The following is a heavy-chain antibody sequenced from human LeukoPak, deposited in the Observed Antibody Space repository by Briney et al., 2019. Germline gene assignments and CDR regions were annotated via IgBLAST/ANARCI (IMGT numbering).Heavy chain of an antibody. J-gene: IGHJ4*02. D-gene: IGHD5-18*01. CDR2: IYSGGST. CDR1: GFTVSSNY. V-gene: IGHV3-53*01. Sequence: GGSLRLSCAASGFTVSSNYMSWVGQAPGKGLEWVSVIYSGGSTYYADSVKGRFTISRDNSKNTLYLQMNSLRAEDTAVYYCARGAVSAGAYSAGYWGQGTLVTVSS. CDR3: ARGAVSAGAYSAGY.